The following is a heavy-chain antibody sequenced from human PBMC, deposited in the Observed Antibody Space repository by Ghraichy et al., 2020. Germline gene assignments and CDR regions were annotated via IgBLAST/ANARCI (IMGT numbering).Heavy chain of an antibody. CDR3: ARHDYGGNSAYFQL. V-gene: IGHV4-59*01. Sequence: ESLNISCTVSGGSISGYYWSWIRQPPGKGLKWVGYIYYSGSTYYNPSLKTRVTISVDTSKNQFSLKLSSVTAADTAMYYCARHDYGGNSAYFQLWGQGTLVTVSS. CDR2: IYYSGST. J-gene: IGHJ1*01. CDR1: GGSISGYY. D-gene: IGHD4-23*01.